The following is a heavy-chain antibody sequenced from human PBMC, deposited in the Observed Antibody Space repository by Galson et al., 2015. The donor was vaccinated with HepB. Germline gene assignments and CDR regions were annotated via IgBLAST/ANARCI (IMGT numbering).Heavy chain of an antibody. D-gene: IGHD2-15*01. V-gene: IGHV3-20*01. CDR2: INWNGASA. CDR3: ARGDYCRGDSCYLIYDN. CDR1: GFTFDNYA. Sequence: SLRLSCAVSGFTFDNYAMSWVRQAPGKGLEWVSGINWNGASAGYADSVKGRFTISRDNAKNSLYLQMNSLRAEDTALYHCARGDYCRGDSCYLIYDNWGQGTLVTVSS. J-gene: IGHJ4*02.